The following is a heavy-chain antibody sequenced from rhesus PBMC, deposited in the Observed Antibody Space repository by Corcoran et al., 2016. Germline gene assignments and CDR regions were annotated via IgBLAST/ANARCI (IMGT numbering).Heavy chain of an antibody. V-gene: IGHV4-73*01. CDR3: AREAHYGNYGPPY. Sequence: QVQLQQWGEGLVKPSETLSLTCAVSGGSISGYYYWSWIRQPPGKGLEWIGYIYGNSASTNYNPSLKNRVTISKDTAKNQVALKLSAVTAADTAVYDCAREAHYGNYGPPYWGQGVLVTVSS. CDR1: GGSISGYYY. J-gene: IGHJ4*01. CDR2: IYGNSAST. D-gene: IGHD4-35*01.